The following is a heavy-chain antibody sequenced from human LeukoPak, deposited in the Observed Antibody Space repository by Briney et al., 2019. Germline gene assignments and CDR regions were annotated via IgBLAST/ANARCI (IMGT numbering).Heavy chain of an antibody. CDR1: GGTFSSYT. V-gene: IGHV1-69*02. CDR2: IIPILGIA. J-gene: IGHJ4*02. D-gene: IGHD2-21*01. CDR3: ARATYCGGDCYSNY. Sequence: ASVKVSCKASGGTFSSYTISWVRQPPGQGLEWMGRIIPILGIANYAQKFQGRVTITADKSTSTAYMELSSLRSEDTAVYYCARATYCGGDCYSNYWGQGTLVTVSS.